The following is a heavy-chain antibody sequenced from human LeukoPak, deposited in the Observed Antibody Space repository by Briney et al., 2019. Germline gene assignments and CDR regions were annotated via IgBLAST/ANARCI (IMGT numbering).Heavy chain of an antibody. D-gene: IGHD3-22*01. CDR3: ARHYYDSSGYLRSFDH. CDR2: IYSSGST. CDR1: GTSISGYY. V-gene: IGHV4-59*08. Sequence: SETLSLTCIVSGTSISGYYWSWIRRPPGKGLEWIGYIYSSGSTNYNPPLKSRVTMSTDTSKKQISLKLSSVTAADTAVYYCARHYYDSSGYLRSFDHWGQGTLVTISS. J-gene: IGHJ4*02.